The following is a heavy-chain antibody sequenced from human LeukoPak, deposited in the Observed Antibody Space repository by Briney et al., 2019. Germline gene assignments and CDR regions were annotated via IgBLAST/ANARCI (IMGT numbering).Heavy chain of an antibody. Sequence: PGGSLRLSCATSGFTFNIYAMHWVRQAPGKGLEWVAFIALDGSNKDYTDSVKGRFTISRDNSKNTLYLQMNSLRVEDTAVYYCAKGSRFLEWLLYRYQDVFDIWGQGTMVTVSS. CDR3: AKGSRFLEWLLYRYQDVFDI. D-gene: IGHD3-3*01. CDR1: GFTFNIYA. J-gene: IGHJ3*02. V-gene: IGHV3-30*02. CDR2: IALDGSNK.